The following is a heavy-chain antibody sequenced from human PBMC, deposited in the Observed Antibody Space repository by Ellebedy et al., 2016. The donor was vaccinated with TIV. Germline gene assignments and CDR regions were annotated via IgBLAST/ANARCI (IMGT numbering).Heavy chain of an antibody. CDR2: IYYSGAT. Sequence: SETLSLTXTVSGDSVSIGRYYWGWIRQPPGKGLEWIGYIYYSGATFYHPSLKSRVTISLDTSNLQFSLRLNSVTAADTAIYYCAAAGTLTAGGYFDDWGQGTLVAVSS. J-gene: IGHJ4*03. CDR3: AAAGTLTAGGYFDD. V-gene: IGHV4-61*01. D-gene: IGHD1-14*01. CDR1: GDSVSIGRYY.